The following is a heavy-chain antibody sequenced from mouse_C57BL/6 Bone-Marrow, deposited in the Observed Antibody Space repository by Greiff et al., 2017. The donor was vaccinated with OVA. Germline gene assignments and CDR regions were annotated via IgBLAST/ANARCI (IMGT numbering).Heavy chain of an antibody. V-gene: IGHV1-64*01. Sequence: VQLQQPGAELVQPGASVKLSCKASGYTFTSYWMHWVKQRPGQGLEWIGMIHPNSGSTNYNEKFKSKATLTVDKSSSTAYMQLSSLTSEDSAVYYCAWGIHYYGSPRPDYWGQGTTLTVSS. CDR2: IHPNSGST. J-gene: IGHJ2*01. CDR1: GYTFTSYW. CDR3: AWGIHYYGSPRPDY. D-gene: IGHD1-1*01.